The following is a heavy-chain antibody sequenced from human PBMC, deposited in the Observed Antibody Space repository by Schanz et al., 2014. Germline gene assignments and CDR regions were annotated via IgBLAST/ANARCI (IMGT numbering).Heavy chain of an antibody. Sequence: QVQLVQSEAEVKKPGSSVKVSCKASGGTFSTYTISWVRQAPGQGLEWMGRIIPVLAIADYAQKFQGRVTITADKSTSTAYMELSSLRSEDTAMYYCARDYYDSSGYYYCDYWGQGTLVTVSS. CDR1: GGTFSTYT. J-gene: IGHJ4*02. D-gene: IGHD3-22*01. CDR2: IIPVLAIA. CDR3: ARDYYDSSGYYYCDY. V-gene: IGHV1-69*08.